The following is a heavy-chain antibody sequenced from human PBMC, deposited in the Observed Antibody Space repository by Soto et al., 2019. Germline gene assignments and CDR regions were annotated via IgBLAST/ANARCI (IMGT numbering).Heavy chain of an antibody. V-gene: IGHV3-7*03. Sequence: LRLSCAASGFTFSRYWMSWVRQAPGRGLEWVANIKQDGSEKYYVASVKGRFTMSKDNVKNSLYLQMNSLRAEDTALYYCARVRYGGNSYYFDYWGQGTQVTVSS. J-gene: IGHJ4*02. CDR1: GFTFSRYW. CDR2: IKQDGSEK. D-gene: IGHD4-17*01. CDR3: ARVRYGGNSYYFDY.